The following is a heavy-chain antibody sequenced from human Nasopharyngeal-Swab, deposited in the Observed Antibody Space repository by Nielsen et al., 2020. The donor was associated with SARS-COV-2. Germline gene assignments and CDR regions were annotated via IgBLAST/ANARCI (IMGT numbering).Heavy chain of an antibody. Sequence: GESLKISCAASGFTFSSYWMSWVRQAPGKGLEWVANIKQDGSEKYYVDSVKGRFTISRENAKNSLYLQMNSLRAEDTAVYYCARDRAYYYGSGSGGFDYWGQGTLVTVSS. V-gene: IGHV3-7*05. CDR3: ARDRAYYYGSGSGGFDY. D-gene: IGHD3-10*01. CDR2: IKQDGSEK. J-gene: IGHJ4*02. CDR1: GFTFSSYW.